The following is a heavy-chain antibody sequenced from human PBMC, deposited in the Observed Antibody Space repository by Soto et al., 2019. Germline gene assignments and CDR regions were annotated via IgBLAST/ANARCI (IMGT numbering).Heavy chain of an antibody. CDR3: ARVGRATTNFDS. Sequence: QVQLQESGAGLVKPSETLSLTCAVSGGSLNNYYWSWIRQPPGKGLEWIGYIYYSGSINYNPSLKGRLSXXVXPSENQFSLKLSSVTAADTAVYYCARVGRATTNFDSWGQGTLVTVSS. CDR2: IYYSGSI. J-gene: IGHJ4*02. V-gene: IGHV4-59*01. CDR1: GGSLNNYY. D-gene: IGHD3-10*01.